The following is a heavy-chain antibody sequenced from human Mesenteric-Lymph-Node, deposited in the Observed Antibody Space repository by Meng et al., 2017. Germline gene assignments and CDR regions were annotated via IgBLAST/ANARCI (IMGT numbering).Heavy chain of an antibody. CDR1: GDSVSSNSFA. J-gene: IGHJ4*01. V-gene: IGHV6-1*01. CDR2: TYYRSKWYS. D-gene: IGHD2-8*01. Sequence: QTPSHTCAIPGDSVSSNSFASDWIRQSPSRGLEWLGRTYYRSKWYSDYAASVKSRITITADTSNNQFSLQLNSVTPEDTALYYCARGTNYYFDYWGQGTLVTVSS. CDR3: ARGTNYYFDY.